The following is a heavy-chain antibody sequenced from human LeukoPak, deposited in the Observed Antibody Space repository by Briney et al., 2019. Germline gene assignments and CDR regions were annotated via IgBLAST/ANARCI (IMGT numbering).Heavy chain of an antibody. Sequence: PSETLSLTCTVSGGSVSSGSYYWSWIRQPPGEGLEWIGYIYYSGSTNYNPSLKSRVTISVDTSKNQFTLKLSSVTAADTAVYYCAREAIYDSSGYYHEPNFDYWGQGTLVTVSS. D-gene: IGHD3-22*01. V-gene: IGHV4-61*01. CDR3: AREAIYDSSGYYHEPNFDY. J-gene: IGHJ4*02. CDR2: IYYSGST. CDR1: GGSVSSGSYY.